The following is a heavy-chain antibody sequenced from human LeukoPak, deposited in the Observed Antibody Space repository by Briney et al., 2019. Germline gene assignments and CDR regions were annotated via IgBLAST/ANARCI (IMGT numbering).Heavy chain of an antibody. CDR2: ISSSGSTI. Sequence: GGSLRLSCAASGFTFSSYEMNWVRQAPGKGLEWVSYISSSGSTIYYADSVKGRFTISRDNAKNSLYLQMNSLRAEDTAVYYCARETVYGSGSYPNWFDPWGQGTLVTVSS. CDR3: ARETVYGSGSYPNWFDP. V-gene: IGHV3-48*03. J-gene: IGHJ5*02. CDR1: GFTFSSYE. D-gene: IGHD3-10*01.